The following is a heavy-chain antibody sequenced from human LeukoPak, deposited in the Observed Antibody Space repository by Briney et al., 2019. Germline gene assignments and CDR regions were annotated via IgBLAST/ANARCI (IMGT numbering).Heavy chain of an antibody. CDR3: GTSGYSYGYQVDY. D-gene: IGHD5-18*01. V-gene: IGHV3-30*02. Sequence: GGSLRLSCAASGFTFSSYGMHWVRQAPGKGLEWVAFIRYDGSNKYYADSVKGRFTISRDNSKNTLYLQMNSLRAEDTAVYYCGTSGYSYGYQVDYWGQGTLVTVSS. J-gene: IGHJ4*02. CDR1: GFTFSSYG. CDR2: IRYDGSNK.